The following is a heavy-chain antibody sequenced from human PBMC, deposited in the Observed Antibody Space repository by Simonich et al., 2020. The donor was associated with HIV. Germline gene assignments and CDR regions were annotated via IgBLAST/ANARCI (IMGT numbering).Heavy chain of an antibody. V-gene: IGHV3-33*01. CDR1: GFTFSSYG. Sequence: QVQLVESGGGVVQPGRSLRLSCAASGFTFSSYGMHWVRQAPGRGREWGAVIWYDGSNKYYTHSVKGRFTISRDNSKNTLYRQMNSLRAEDTAVYYCARDLRIFGVVSPPDYWGQGTLVTVS. CDR3: ARDLRIFGVVSPPDY. CDR2: IWYDGSNK. J-gene: IGHJ4*02. D-gene: IGHD3-3*01.